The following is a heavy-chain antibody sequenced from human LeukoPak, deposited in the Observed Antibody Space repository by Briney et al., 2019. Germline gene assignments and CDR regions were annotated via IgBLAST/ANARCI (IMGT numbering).Heavy chain of an antibody. CDR2: IYPGDSDT. Sequence: GESLKISCKGSGYSFTSYRIGWVRQMPGKGLEWMGIIYPGDSDTRYSPSFQGQVTISADKSISTAYLQWSSLKASDTAMYYCASSRLYDFWSGYYTYDYWGQGTLVTVSS. CDR1: GYSFTSYR. D-gene: IGHD3-3*01. V-gene: IGHV5-51*01. J-gene: IGHJ4*02. CDR3: ASSRLYDFWSGYYTYDY.